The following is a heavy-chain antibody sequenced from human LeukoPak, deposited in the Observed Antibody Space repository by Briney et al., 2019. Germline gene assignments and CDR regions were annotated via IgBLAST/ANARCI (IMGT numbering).Heavy chain of an antibody. V-gene: IGHV4-61*02. D-gene: IGHD5-24*01. J-gene: IGHJ3*02. CDR3: ARARGGERWLQSWGAFDI. CDR1: GGSISSGSYY. CDR2: IYTSGST. Sequence: SETLSLTCTVSGGSISSGSYYWSWIRQPAGKGLEWIGRIYTSGSTNYNPSLKSRVTISVDTSKNQFSLKLSSVTAADTAVYYCARARGGERWLQSWGAFDIWGQGTMVTVSS.